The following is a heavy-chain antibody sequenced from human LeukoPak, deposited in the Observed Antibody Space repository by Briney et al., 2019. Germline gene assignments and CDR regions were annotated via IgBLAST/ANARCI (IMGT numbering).Heavy chain of an antibody. D-gene: IGHD3-22*01. CDR3: ARDIYDSSGS. CDR1: GGSISSSSYY. CDR2: IYYSGST. V-gene: IGHV4-39*07. Sequence: SETLSLTCTVSGGSISSSSYYWGWLRQPPGTGLEWVGSIYYSGSTYYNPSLKSRVTISVDTSKNQFSLKLSSVTAADTAVYYCARDIYDSSGSWGQGTLVTVSS. J-gene: IGHJ5*02.